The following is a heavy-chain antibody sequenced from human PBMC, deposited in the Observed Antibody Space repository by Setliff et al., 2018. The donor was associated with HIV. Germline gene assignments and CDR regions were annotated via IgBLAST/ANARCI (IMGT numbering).Heavy chain of an antibody. Sequence: ASETLSLTCTVSGGSISSGDYYWSWIRQHPGKGLEWIGYIFHSGSNSSNPSLNSRITISTDTSKNQFSLKLRSVTAADTAVYYCARSYSGPGYAYFDYWGQGTLVTAPQ. CDR3: ARSYSGPGYAYFDY. V-gene: IGHV4-31*03. J-gene: IGHJ4*02. CDR1: GGSISSGDYY. D-gene: IGHD3-16*01. CDR2: IFHSGSN.